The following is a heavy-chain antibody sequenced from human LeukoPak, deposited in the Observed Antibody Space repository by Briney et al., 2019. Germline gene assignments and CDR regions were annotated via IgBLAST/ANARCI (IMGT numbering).Heavy chain of an antibody. D-gene: IGHD3-10*01. V-gene: IGHV4-34*01. Sequence: SETLSLTCAVYSGSFSGYYWNWIRQPPGKGLEWIGEINHSGGTNYNPSLKSRVTISEDTSKNQSSLKLSSVTAADTAVYYCARDPRGLLGEINYYYYMDVWGKGTTVTISS. CDR3: ARDPRGLLGEINYYYYMDV. CDR1: SGSFSGYY. CDR2: INHSGGT. J-gene: IGHJ6*03.